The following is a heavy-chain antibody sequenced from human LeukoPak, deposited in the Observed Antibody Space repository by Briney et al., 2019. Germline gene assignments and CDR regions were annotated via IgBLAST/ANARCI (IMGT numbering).Heavy chain of an antibody. V-gene: IGHV4-39*07. CDR1: GGSISSSSYY. CDR3: ARDPPAMVKGSSSWLPCTPFDY. Sequence: SETPSLTCTVSGGSISSSSYYWGWIRQPPGKGLEWIGSIYYSGSTYYNPSLKSRVTISVDTSKNQFSLKLSSVTAADTAVYYCARDPPAMVKGSSSWLPCTPFDYWGQGTLVTVSS. J-gene: IGHJ4*02. D-gene: IGHD6-13*01. CDR2: IYYSGST.